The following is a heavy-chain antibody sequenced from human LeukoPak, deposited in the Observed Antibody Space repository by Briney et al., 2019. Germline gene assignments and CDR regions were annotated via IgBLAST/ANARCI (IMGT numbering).Heavy chain of an antibody. Sequence: PGGSLRLSCAASGFTFSSYGMHWVRQAPGKGLEWVAFIRFDGSNKYYADSVKGRFTISRDNSKNTLYLQMNSLRAEDTAVYYCAKELYNTHWYGQNIDYWGQATLVTVSS. V-gene: IGHV3-30*02. J-gene: IGHJ4*02. CDR2: IRFDGSNK. CDR1: GFTFSSYG. D-gene: IGHD3-10*01. CDR3: AKELYNTHWYGQNIDY.